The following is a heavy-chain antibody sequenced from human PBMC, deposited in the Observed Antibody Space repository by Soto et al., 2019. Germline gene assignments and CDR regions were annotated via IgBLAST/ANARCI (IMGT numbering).Heavy chain of an antibody. CDR3: TRLGIAAAGTDY. CDR2: IRSKAKNYAT. Sequence: GGSLRLSCAASGFTFSGSAMHWVRQASGKGLEWVGRIRSKAKNYATVYAASVKGRFTISRDDSKNTAYLQMNSLKTEDTAVYYCTRLGIAAAGTDYWGQGTLVTVSS. V-gene: IGHV3-73*01. J-gene: IGHJ4*02. CDR1: GFTFSGSA. D-gene: IGHD6-13*01.